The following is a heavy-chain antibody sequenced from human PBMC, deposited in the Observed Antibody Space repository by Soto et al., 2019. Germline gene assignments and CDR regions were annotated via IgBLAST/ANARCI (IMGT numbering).Heavy chain of an antibody. CDR2: ISYDGSNK. D-gene: IGHD3-10*01. CDR1: GFTFSSYA. CDR3: ARDYYGSGSYYSLGAFDI. J-gene: IGHJ3*02. V-gene: IGHV3-30-3*01. Sequence: GGSLRLSCAASGFTFSSYAMHWVRQAPGKGLEWVAVISYDGSNKYYADYVKGRFTISRDNSKNTLYLQMNSLRAEDTAVYYCARDYYGSGSYYSLGAFDIWGQGTMVTVSS.